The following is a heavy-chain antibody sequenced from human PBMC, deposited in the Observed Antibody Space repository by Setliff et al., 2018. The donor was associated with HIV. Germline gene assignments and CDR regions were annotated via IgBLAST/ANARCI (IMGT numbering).Heavy chain of an antibody. D-gene: IGHD6-6*01. V-gene: IGHV4-59*11. CDR2: FYYRGSP. CDR1: GVSIDTHY. CDR3: ASGYSSSSYFDY. J-gene: IGHJ4*02. Sequence: SETLSLTCTVSGVSIDTHYWSWIRQSPGKGLEWIGRFYYRGSPRYNPSLRSRVTISGDMSKNQFSLKLHSMAAADTAAYFCASGYSSSSYFDYWGQGSLVTVSS.